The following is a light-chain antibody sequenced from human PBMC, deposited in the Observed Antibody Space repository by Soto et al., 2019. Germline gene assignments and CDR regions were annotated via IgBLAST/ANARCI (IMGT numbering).Light chain of an antibody. CDR1: ISDVGSYDL. CDR2: EGS. J-gene: IGLJ1*01. Sequence: QSALTQPASVSGSPGQSITISCIGTISDVGSYDLVSWYQQHPGKAPRLMIYEGSKRPSGVSNRFFGSKSGNTASLAISGLQAEDEADYYCSSYTTTSHYVFGTGTKVTVL. V-gene: IGLV2-14*02. CDR3: SSYTTTSHYV.